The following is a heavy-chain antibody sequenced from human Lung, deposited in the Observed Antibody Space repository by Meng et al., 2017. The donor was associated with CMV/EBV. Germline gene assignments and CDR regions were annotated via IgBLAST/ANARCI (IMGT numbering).Heavy chain of an antibody. Sequence: GGSLRLXCKGSGYSFTSYWIGWVRQMPGKGLEWMGIIYPGDSDTRYSPSFQGQVTISADKSISTAYLQWSSLKASDTAMYYCARQGITIFGVDYYYYGMDVXGQGXTVTVSS. J-gene: IGHJ6*02. V-gene: IGHV5-51*01. D-gene: IGHD3-3*01. CDR2: IYPGDSDT. CDR1: GYSFTSYW. CDR3: ARQGITIFGVDYYYYGMDV.